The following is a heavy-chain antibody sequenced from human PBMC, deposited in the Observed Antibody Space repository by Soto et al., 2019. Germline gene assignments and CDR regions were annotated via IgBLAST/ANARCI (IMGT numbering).Heavy chain of an antibody. CDR2: ISYDGSNK. D-gene: IGHD5-12*01. CDR3: AKDNPTTAY. V-gene: IGHV3-30*18. J-gene: IGHJ4*02. CDR1: GFTFSSSG. Sequence: GGSLRLSCAVSGFTFSSSGMHWVRQAPGKGLEWVALISYDGSNKYYADSVKGRFTISRDDSKNTLYLQMNSLRGDDTAMYYCAKDNPTTAYWGQGTLVTVSS.